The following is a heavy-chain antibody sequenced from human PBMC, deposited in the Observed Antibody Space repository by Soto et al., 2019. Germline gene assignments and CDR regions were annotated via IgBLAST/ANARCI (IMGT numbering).Heavy chain of an antibody. D-gene: IGHD6-19*01. CDR2: IYYSGST. CDR3: ARVAVAGSFDY. J-gene: IGHJ4*02. CDR1: GCSISRGGYY. Sequence: SETLSLTCTVSGCSISRGGYYWSWIRQHPGKGLEWIGYIYYSGSTYYNPSLKSRVTISVDTSKNQFSLKLSSVTAADTAVYYCARVAVAGSFDYWGQGTLVTVSS. V-gene: IGHV4-31*03.